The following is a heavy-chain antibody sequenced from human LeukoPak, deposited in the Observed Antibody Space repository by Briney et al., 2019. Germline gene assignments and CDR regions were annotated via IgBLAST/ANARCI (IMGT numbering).Heavy chain of an antibody. CDR1: GFTFSSYW. V-gene: IGHV3-7*01. D-gene: IGHD2-2*01. CDR2: IKQDGSEE. CDR3: ARDKVVPAAIGHY. J-gene: IGHJ4*02. Sequence: GGSLRLSCAASGFTFSSYWMSWVRQAPGKGLEWVANIKQDGSEEYYVDSVKGRFTISRDNAKNSLYLQMNSLRAEDTAVYYCARDKVVPAAIGHYWGQGTLVTVSS.